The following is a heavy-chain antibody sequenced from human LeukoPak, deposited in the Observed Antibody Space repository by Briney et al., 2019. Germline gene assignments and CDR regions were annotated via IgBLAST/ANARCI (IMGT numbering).Heavy chain of an antibody. CDR1: GFTFSSYA. J-gene: IGHJ4*02. Sequence: GGSLRLSCAASGFTFSSYAMHWVRQAPGKGLEYVSAISSNGGSTYYANSVKGRFTISRDNSKNTLYLQMNSLRAEDTAVYYCARGPSGYHNTGGEGTLVTVSS. CDR2: ISSNGGST. D-gene: IGHD5-12*01. CDR3: ARGPSGYHNT. V-gene: IGHV3-64*01.